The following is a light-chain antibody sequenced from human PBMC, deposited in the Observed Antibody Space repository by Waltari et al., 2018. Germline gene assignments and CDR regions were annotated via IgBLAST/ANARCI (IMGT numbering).Light chain of an antibody. CDR2: GAS. CDR3: LQGDTSPPT. CDR1: QDISTS. V-gene: IGKV1-12*01. J-gene: IGKJ1*01. Sequence: EIHMTQSPSSVSASVGDRVSISCRASQDISTSLAWYQQKSGKAPSLLIYGASTLQSGVPSRFSGGGTGTDYTLTINNLHPEDFATYFCLQGDTSPPTFGPGTKVELK.